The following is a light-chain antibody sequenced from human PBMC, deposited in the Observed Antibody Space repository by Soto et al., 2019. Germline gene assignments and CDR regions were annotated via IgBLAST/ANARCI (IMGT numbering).Light chain of an antibody. V-gene: IGLV1-51*01. J-gene: IGLJ1*01. CDR1: RSNLGTYY. Sequence: QSALTQPPSVSAAPGQKIIISCSGSRSNLGTYYVSWYHQLPGTAPKVVIYDNSRRPSGIPDRFSGSKSGTSATLAITGLQTGDEGNYSCGAWDSSLNVYVFGGGTKV. CDR3: GAWDSSLNVYV. CDR2: DNS.